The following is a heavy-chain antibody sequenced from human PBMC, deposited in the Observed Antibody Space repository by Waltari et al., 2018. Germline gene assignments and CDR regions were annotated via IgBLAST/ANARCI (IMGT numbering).Heavy chain of an antibody. D-gene: IGHD1-26*01. CDR2: ISSSSSYI. Sequence: EVQLVESGGGLVKPGGSLRLSCAASGFTFSSYSMNWVRQAPGKGLEWVSSISSSSSYIYYADSVKGRFTISRDNAKNSLYLQMNSLRAEDTAVYYCARNRGSQAAFDIWGQGTMVTVSS. CDR1: GFTFSSYS. V-gene: IGHV3-21*01. J-gene: IGHJ3*02. CDR3: ARNRGSQAAFDI.